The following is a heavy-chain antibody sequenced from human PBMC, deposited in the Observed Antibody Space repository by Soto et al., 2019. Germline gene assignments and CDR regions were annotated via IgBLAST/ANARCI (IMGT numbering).Heavy chain of an antibody. CDR2: IIPIFGTA. CDR1: GGTFSSYA. J-gene: IGHJ6*02. Sequence: SVKVSCKASGGTFSSYAISWVRQAPGQGLEWMGGIIPIFGTANYAQKFQGRVTITADESTSTAYMELSSLRSEDTAVYYCARFGFAPLGYYYYGMDVWGQGTTVTVS. V-gene: IGHV1-69*13. CDR3: ARFGFAPLGYYYYGMDV. D-gene: IGHD3-16*01.